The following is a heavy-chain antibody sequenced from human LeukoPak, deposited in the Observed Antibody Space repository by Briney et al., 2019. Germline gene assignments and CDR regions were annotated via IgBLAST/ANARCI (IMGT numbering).Heavy chain of an antibody. J-gene: IGHJ4*02. CDR2: IWYDGSNK. V-gene: IGHV3-33*06. CDR1: GFTFSSYG. Sequence: LSGGSLRLSCAASGFTFSSYGMHWVRQAPGKGLEWVAVIWYDGSNKYYADSVKGRFTISRDNSKNTLYLQINSLRAEDTAVYYCAKPREIDFWSGYSYYFDYWGQGTLVTVSS. D-gene: IGHD3-3*01. CDR3: AKPREIDFWSGYSYYFDY.